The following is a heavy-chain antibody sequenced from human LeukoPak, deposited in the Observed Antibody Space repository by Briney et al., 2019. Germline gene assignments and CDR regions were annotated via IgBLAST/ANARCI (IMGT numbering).Heavy chain of an antibody. D-gene: IGHD3-22*01. CDR1: GFTFSSYG. V-gene: IGHV3-33*06. J-gene: IGHJ4*02. CDR3: AKDPFYYDSSGYPRPFDY. CDR2: IWYDGSNK. Sequence: GGSLRLSCAASGFTFSSYGMHWVRQAPGKGLEWVAVIWYDGSNKYYADSVKGRFTISRDNSKNTLYLQMNSLRAEDTAVYYCAKDPFYYDSSGYPRPFDYWGQGTLVTVSS.